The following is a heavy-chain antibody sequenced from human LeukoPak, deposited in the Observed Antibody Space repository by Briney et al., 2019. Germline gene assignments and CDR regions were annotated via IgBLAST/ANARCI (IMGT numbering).Heavy chain of an antibody. J-gene: IGHJ6*03. CDR1: GGSISSGSYY. CDR2: IHTSGST. CDR3: ASNQAALVAFYYYYMDV. V-gene: IGHV4-61*02. Sequence: SQTLSLTCTVSGGSISSGSYYWSWIRQPAGKGLEWIGRIHTSGSTNYNPSLKSRVTISVDTSKNQFSLKLSSVTAADTAVYYCASNQAALVAFYYYYMDVWGKGTTVTVSS. D-gene: IGHD2-8*02.